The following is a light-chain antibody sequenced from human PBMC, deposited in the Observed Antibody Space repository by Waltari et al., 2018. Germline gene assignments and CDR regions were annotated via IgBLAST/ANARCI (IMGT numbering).Light chain of an antibody. Sequence: QSALTQPPSASGSPGQSATIPCPGTRTAVGVYNYVSWYQQPPGKAPKLMIYEVSKRPSGVPDRFSGSKSGNTASLTVSGLQAEDEADYYCSSYAGSNNYVFGTGTKVTVL. CDR1: RTAVGVYNY. CDR2: EVS. J-gene: IGLJ1*01. CDR3: SSYAGSNNYV. V-gene: IGLV2-8*01.